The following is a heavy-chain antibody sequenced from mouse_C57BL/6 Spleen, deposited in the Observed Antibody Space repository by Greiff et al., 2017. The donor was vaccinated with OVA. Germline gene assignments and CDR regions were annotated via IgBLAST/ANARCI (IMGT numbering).Heavy chain of an antibody. CDR2: IRNKANGYTT. Sequence: EVQGVESGGGLVQPGGSLSLSCAASGFTFTDYYMSWVRQPPGKALEWLGFIRNKANGYTTEYSASVKGRFTISRDNSKSILYLQMNALRAEYSATYYCARYRVNSRPYWYFDVWGTGTTVTVSS. V-gene: IGHV7-3*01. CDR1: GFTFTDYY. D-gene: IGHD1-3*01. J-gene: IGHJ1*03. CDR3: ARYRVNSRPYWYFDV.